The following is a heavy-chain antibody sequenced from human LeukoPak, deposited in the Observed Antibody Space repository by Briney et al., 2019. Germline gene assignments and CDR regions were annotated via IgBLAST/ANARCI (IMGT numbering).Heavy chain of an antibody. J-gene: IGHJ4*02. D-gene: IGHD1-14*01. CDR3: ARDNRGIGSVDY. V-gene: IGHV3-48*04. CDR2: ISSSGSTI. Sequence: GGSLRLSCAASGFTFSSYWMNSVRQAPGKGLEWVSYISSSGSTIYYADSVKGRFTISRDNAKNSLYLQMNSLRAEDTAVYYCARDNRGIGSVDYWGQGTLVTVSS. CDR1: GFTFSSYW.